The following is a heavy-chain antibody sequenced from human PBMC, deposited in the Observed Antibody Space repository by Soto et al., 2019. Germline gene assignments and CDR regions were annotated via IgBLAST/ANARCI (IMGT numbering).Heavy chain of an antibody. V-gene: IGHV3-23*01. CDR1: GFTFSSYA. CDR3: AKGEGSWDY. CDR2: ISGSGGIT. J-gene: IGHJ4*02. D-gene: IGHD6-13*01. Sequence: GGSLRLSCAASGFTFSSYAMSWVRKAPGKGLEWVSAISGSGGITYYADSVKGRFTISRDNSKNTLYLQMTSLRAEDTAVYYCAKGEGSWDYWGQGTMVTVSS.